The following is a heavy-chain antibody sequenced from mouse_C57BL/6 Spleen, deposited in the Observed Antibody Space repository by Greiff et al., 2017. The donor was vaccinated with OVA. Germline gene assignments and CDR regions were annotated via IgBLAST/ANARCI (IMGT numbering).Heavy chain of an antibody. Sequence: QVQLQQSGAELARPGASVKLSCKASGYTFTSYGISWVKQRTGQGLEWIGEIYPRSGNTNYNEKFQGQATLTADKSSSTAYMELRSLTSEDSSVYFCARKGDGSSHFYYFDYWGQGTTLTVSS. CDR2: IYPRSGNT. D-gene: IGHD1-1*01. CDR3: ARKGDGSSHFYYFDY. V-gene: IGHV1-81*01. CDR1: GYTFTSYG. J-gene: IGHJ2*01.